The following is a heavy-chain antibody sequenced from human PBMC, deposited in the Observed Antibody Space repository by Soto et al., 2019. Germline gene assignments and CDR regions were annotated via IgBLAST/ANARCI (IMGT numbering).Heavy chain of an antibody. CDR3: AKGPLFEYSSSWYFRDPYYYYGMDV. CDR2: ISGSGGST. J-gene: IGHJ6*02. Sequence: EVQLLESGGGLVQPGGSLRLSCAASGFTFSSYAMSWVRQAPGKGLEWVSAISGSGGSTYYADSVKGRFTISRDNSKNTLYLQMNSLRAEDTAVYYCAKGPLFEYSSSWYFRDPYYYYGMDVWGQGTTVTVSS. D-gene: IGHD6-13*01. CDR1: GFTFSSYA. V-gene: IGHV3-23*01.